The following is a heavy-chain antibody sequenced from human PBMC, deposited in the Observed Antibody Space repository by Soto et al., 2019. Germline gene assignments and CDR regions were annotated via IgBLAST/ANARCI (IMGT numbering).Heavy chain of an antibody. J-gene: IGHJ4*02. CDR2: IIPIFGTA. Sequence: VSSVKVSCKASGVTFSSYAISWVRQAPGQGLEWMGGIIPIFGTANYAQKFQGRVTITADESTSTAYMELSSLRSEDTAVYYFARGYCSGGSCYLADYWGQGTLVTVS. CDR3: ARGYCSGGSCYLADY. D-gene: IGHD2-15*01. CDR1: GVTFSSYA. V-gene: IGHV1-69*13.